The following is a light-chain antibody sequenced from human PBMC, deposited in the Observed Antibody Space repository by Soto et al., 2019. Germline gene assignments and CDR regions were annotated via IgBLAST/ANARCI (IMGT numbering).Light chain of an antibody. Sequence: QSVLTQPPSASGTPGQRVTISCSESSSSIGSNYIYWYQQLPGTAPKLLTYRDSQRPSGVPDRFSGSKSGTSASLAISGLRSEDEADYYCAAWADSLRGWVFGGGTKLTVL. CDR3: AAWADSLRGWV. CDR1: SSSIGSNY. CDR2: RDS. J-gene: IGLJ3*02. V-gene: IGLV1-47*01.